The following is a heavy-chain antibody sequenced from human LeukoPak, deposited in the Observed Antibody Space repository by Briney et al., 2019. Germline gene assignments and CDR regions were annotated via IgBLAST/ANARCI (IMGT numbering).Heavy chain of an antibody. CDR3: ARAEIVVVPAALRDYYYYYMDV. D-gene: IGHD2-2*01. Sequence: PSETLPLTCTVSGGSISSYYWSWIRQPPGKGLEWIGYVYYSGSTNYNPSLKSRVTISVDTSKNQFSLKLSSVTAADTAVYYCARAEIVVVPAALRDYYYYYMDVWGKGTTVTVSS. V-gene: IGHV4-59*01. CDR1: GGSISSYY. J-gene: IGHJ6*03. CDR2: VYYSGST.